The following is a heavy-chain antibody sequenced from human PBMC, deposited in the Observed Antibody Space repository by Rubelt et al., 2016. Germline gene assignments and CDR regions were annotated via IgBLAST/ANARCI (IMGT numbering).Heavy chain of an antibody. D-gene: IGHD6-19*01. CDR1: GGSFSGYY. V-gene: IGHV4-34*01. CDR2: INHSGST. Sequence: QVQLQQWGAGLLKPSETLSLTCAVYGGSFSGYYWSWIRQPPGKGLEWIGEINHSGSTNYNPSLKSRVTISVDTSKTQFSLKLSSVTAADTAVYYCARLSSGWYYFDYWGQGTLVTVSS. CDR3: ARLSSGWYYFDY. J-gene: IGHJ4*02.